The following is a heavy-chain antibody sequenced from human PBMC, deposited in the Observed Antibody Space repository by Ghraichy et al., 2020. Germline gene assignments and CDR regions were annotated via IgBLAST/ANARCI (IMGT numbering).Heavy chain of an antibody. Sequence: ASVKVSCKASGYTFTSYDINWVRQATGQGLEWMGWMNPNSGNTGYAQKFQGRVTMTRNTSISTAYMELSSLRSEDTAVYYCARGRYDILTGYVRWFDPLGQGTLVTVAS. CDR2: MNPNSGNT. D-gene: IGHD3-9*01. CDR1: GYTFTSYD. J-gene: IGHJ5*02. V-gene: IGHV1-8*01. CDR3: ARGRYDILTGYVRWFDP.